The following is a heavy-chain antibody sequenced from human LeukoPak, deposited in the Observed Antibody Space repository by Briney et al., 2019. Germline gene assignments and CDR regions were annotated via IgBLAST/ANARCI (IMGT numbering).Heavy chain of an antibody. CDR1: GFTFRTYW. V-gene: IGHV3-74*01. CDR2: IYSDGSST. D-gene: IGHD3-22*01. Sequence: PGGSLRLSCAASGFTFRTYWMHWVRQAPGKGLVWVSRIYSDGSSTSYADSVEGRFTISRDNAKNTLYLQMNSLRAEDTAVYYCAKGLTYNYDSSGYFLPDWGQGTLVTVSS. J-gene: IGHJ4*02. CDR3: AKGLTYNYDSSGYFLPD.